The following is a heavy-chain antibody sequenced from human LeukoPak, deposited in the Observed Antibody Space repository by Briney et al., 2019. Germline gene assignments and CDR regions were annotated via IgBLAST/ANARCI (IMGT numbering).Heavy chain of an antibody. J-gene: IGHJ4*02. CDR3: ARRIRGAPTDY. V-gene: IGHV1-8*01. D-gene: IGHD3-10*01. Sequence: ASVKVSCKASGYTFTAYDLNWVRQATGQGLEWMGWMNPNSGNTGYAQKFQGSVTMTRNISITTAYMELSNLTSEDTAVYYCARRIRGAPTDYWCQGTLVTVSS. CDR1: GYTFTAYD. CDR2: MNPNSGNT.